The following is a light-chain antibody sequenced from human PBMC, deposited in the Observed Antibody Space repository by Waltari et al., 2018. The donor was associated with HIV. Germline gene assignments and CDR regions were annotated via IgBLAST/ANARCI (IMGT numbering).Light chain of an antibody. CDR2: EVT. V-gene: IGLV2-8*01. Sequence: QSALTQPPSASGSPGQSVTISCTGTSSDGGGYHFVSWYQQHPGKAPKLMIFEVTKRPSGVPARFSGSKTGNTASLTVSGLQADDEADYYCSSYAGGNNLVFGGGTKLTVL. CDR3: SSYAGGNNLV. CDR1: SSDGGGYHF. J-gene: IGLJ2*01.